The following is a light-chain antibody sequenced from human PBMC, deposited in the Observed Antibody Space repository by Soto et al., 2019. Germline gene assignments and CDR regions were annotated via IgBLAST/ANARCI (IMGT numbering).Light chain of an antibody. CDR2: DVS. V-gene: IGLV2-14*01. J-gene: IGLJ1*01. CDR1: SSDLDGYNY. Sequence: QSALTQPASVSGSPGQSIAISCTGTSSDLDGYNYVSWYQQHPDKAPKLMMYDVSNRPSGVSDRFSGSKSGNTASLTISGLQAEDEADYYCSSFTRSSFTDVFGSGTKLTVL. CDR3: SSFTRSSFTDV.